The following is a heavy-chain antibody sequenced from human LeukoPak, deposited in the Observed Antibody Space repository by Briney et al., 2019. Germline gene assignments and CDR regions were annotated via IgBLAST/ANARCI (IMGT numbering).Heavy chain of an antibody. D-gene: IGHD6-19*01. J-gene: IGHJ4*02. CDR1: GYTFTGYY. CDR3: ARPIRYSSGWYGY. CDR2: INPNSGGT. V-gene: IGHV1-2*02. Sequence: ASVKVSCKASGYTFTGYYMHWVRQAPGQGLEWKGWINPNSGGTNYAQKFQGRVTMTRDTSISTAYMELSRLRSDDTAVYYCARPIRYSSGWYGYWGQGTLVTVSS.